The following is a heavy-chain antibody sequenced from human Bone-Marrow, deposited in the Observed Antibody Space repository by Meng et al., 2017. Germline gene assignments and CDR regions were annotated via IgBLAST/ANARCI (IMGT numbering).Heavy chain of an antibody. Sequence: GESLTISCAASGFTFSSYKMNWVRQAPGKGLEWVSYISSSGSTIYYADSVKGRFTISRDNAKKSLYLQMKSLRAEETAVYYCARDSSGYPAAFDIWGQGTMGTVSS. V-gene: IGHV3-48*03. D-gene: IGHD3-22*01. CDR1: GFTFSSYK. CDR3: ARDSSGYPAAFDI. J-gene: IGHJ3*02. CDR2: ISSSGSTI.